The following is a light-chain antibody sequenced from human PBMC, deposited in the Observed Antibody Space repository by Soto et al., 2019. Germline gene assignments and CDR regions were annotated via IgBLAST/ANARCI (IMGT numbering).Light chain of an antibody. CDR3: AAWDDSLCAVL. J-gene: IGLJ2*01. CDR2: RNN. V-gene: IGLV1-47*03. Sequence: QAVVTQPPSASGTPGQRVTISCSGSSSNIGSNYVYWYQQLPGTAPKLLIYRNNQRPSGVPDRYSGSKSGTSASLAISGLWSEDEADYYCAAWDDSLCAVLFGGGTKVTVL. CDR1: SSNIGSNY.